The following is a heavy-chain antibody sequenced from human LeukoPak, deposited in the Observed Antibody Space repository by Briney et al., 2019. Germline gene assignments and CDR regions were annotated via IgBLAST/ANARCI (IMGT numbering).Heavy chain of an antibody. D-gene: IGHD5-24*01. CDR3: AREITNPDWLDP. CDR1: GFTFSSYS. V-gene: IGHV3-21*01. Sequence: PGGSLRLSCGASGFTFSSYSMNWVRQAPGKGLEWVSSISGRSTYIYYADSVKGRFTISRDNANNSLYLQMNSLRAEDTAAYYCAREITNPDWLDPWGQGTLVTVSS. CDR2: ISGRSTYI. J-gene: IGHJ5*02.